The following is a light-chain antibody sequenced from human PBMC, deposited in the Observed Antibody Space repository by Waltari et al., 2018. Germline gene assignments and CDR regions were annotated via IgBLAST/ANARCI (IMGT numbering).Light chain of an antibody. J-gene: IGLJ2*01. V-gene: IGLV2-8*01. Sequence: QSALTQPPSASGYPGQSVAISCTGTSTDVGGYNSVSWYQHHPGKAPKLMIYEVSKRPSGVPDRFSGSKSGNTASLTVSGLRAEDEADYYCASYGGRNNWIFGGGTKLTVL. CDR2: EVS. CDR1: STDVGGYNS. CDR3: ASYGGRNNWI.